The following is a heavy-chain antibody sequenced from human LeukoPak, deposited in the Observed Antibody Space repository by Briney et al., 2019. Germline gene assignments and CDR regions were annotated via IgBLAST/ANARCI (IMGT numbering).Heavy chain of an antibody. CDR2: ISGYNGNT. CDR3: ARVLCSSTSCYSSPWFDP. CDR1: GYTFTNYG. D-gene: IGHD2-2*01. Sequence: ASVKVSCKASGYTFTNYGLSWVRQAPGQGLEWMGWISGYNGNTKYVQKLQGRVTMTRDTSTTTAYMELRSLRSDDTAVYYCARVLCSSTSCYSSPWFDPWGQGTLVTVSS. J-gene: IGHJ5*02. V-gene: IGHV1-18*01.